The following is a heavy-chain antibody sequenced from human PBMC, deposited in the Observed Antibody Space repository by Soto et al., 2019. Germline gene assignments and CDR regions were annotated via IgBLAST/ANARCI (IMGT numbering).Heavy chain of an antibody. CDR2: ISGTGGST. J-gene: IGHJ6*02. CDR1: GFTFSSYA. D-gene: IGHD3-3*01. CDR3: AKANYDFWSGYYVYYYYGMDV. V-gene: IGHV3-23*01. Sequence: GGSLRLSCAASGFTFSSYAMSWVRQAPGKGLEWVSAISGTGGSTYYADSVKGRFTISRDNSKNTLYLQMNSLRAEDTALYYCAKANYDFWSGYYVYYYYGMDVWGQGTTVTVSS.